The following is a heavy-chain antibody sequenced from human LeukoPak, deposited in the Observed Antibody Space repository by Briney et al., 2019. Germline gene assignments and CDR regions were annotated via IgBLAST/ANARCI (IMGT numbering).Heavy chain of an antibody. V-gene: IGHV1-18*01. Sequence: ASAKVSCKASGYTFTSFGISWVRQAPGQGLEWTGWIGANNGNTNYAQKLQGRVTVTTDTSTNTAYMELRSLRSDDTAVYYCARINAVTTNPGSFDYWGQGTLLTVSS. J-gene: IGHJ4*02. CDR2: IGANNGNT. D-gene: IGHD4-17*01. CDR3: ARINAVTTNPGSFDY. CDR1: GYTFTSFG.